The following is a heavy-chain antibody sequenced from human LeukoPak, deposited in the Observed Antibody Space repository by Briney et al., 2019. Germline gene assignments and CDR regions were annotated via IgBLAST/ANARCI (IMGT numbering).Heavy chain of an antibody. D-gene: IGHD6-13*01. CDR1: GGTFSSYA. J-gene: IGHJ6*03. CDR3: ARDCIAAAGSYYYYYYMDV. Sequence: ASVKVSCKASGGTFSSYAISWVRQAPGQGLEWMGRIIPIFGTANYAQKFQGRVMITTDESTSTAYMELSSLRSEDTAVYYCARDCIAAAGSYYYYYYMDVWGKGTTVTVSS. V-gene: IGHV1-69*05. CDR2: IIPIFGTA.